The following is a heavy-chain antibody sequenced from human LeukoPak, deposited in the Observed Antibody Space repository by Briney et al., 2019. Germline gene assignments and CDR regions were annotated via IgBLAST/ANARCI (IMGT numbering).Heavy chain of an antibody. CDR3: ARHERAMYYFDY. V-gene: IGHV4-59*08. CDR2: IYYSGST. J-gene: IGHJ4*02. CDR1: GGSISSYY. D-gene: IGHD5-24*01. Sequence: SETLSLTCTVSGGSISSYYWSWIRQPPGKGLEWIGYIYYSGSTNYNPSLKSRVTISVDTSKNQFSLKLSSVTAADTAVYYCARHERAMYYFDYWGQGTLVTVSS.